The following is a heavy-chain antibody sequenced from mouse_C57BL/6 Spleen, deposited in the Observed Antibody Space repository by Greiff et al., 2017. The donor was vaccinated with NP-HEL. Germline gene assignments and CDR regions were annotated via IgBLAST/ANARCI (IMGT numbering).Heavy chain of an antibody. V-gene: IGHV14-3*01. CDR2: IDPANGNN. CDR1: GFNIKNTY. J-gene: IGHJ1*03. D-gene: IGHD2-10*02. Sequence: EVKLVESVAELVRPGASVKLSCTASGFNIKNTYMHWVKQRPEQGLEWIGRIDPANGNNKEAPKFRGKATITADTSSNTGYRQLSSLTAEDTAIYYCARPRMDWYVDVWGTGTTVTVAS. CDR3: ARPRMDWYVDV.